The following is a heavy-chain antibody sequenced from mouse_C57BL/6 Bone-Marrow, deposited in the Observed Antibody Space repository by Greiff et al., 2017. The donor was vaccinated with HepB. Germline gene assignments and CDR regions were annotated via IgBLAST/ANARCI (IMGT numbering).Heavy chain of an antibody. J-gene: IGHJ4*01. V-gene: IGHV2-3*01. D-gene: IGHD4-1*01. CDR2: IWSDGST. CDR1: GFSLTSYG. CDR3: ATKGPNWDPYYAMDY. Sequence: VNVVESGPGLVAPSQSLSITCTVSGFSLTSYGVSWVRQPPGKGLEWLGVIWSDGSTNYHSALISRLSISKDNSKSQVFLKLNSLQTEDTATYYCATKGPNWDPYYAMDYWGQGTSVTVSS.